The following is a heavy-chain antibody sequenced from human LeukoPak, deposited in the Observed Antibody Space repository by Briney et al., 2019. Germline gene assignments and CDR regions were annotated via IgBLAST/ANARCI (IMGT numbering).Heavy chain of an antibody. J-gene: IGHJ5*02. CDR2: IYYSGTT. CDR1: GGSISSYY. CDR3: ARGRGGGGSSNNWFDP. V-gene: IGHV4-59*12. Sequence: PSETLSLTCTVSGGSISSYYWSWIRQPPGKGLEWVGYIYYSGTTSYNPSLKSRVTISVDTSKNQFSLNLISVTAADTAVYFCARGRGGGGSSNNWFDPWGQGTLVTVSP. D-gene: IGHD2-15*01.